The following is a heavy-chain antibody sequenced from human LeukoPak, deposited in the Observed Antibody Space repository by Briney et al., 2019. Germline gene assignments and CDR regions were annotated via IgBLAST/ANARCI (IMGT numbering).Heavy chain of an antibody. Sequence: SETLSLTCTVSGGSISSYYWSWIRQPPGKGLDWIGYVYYSGSTNHNPSLKSRVTISVDTSKNQFSLKLSSMTAADTAVYYCARDYGDYFDYWGQGTLVTVSS. D-gene: IGHD4-17*01. CDR2: VYYSGST. CDR3: ARDYGDYFDY. CDR1: GGSISSYY. J-gene: IGHJ4*02. V-gene: IGHV4-59*01.